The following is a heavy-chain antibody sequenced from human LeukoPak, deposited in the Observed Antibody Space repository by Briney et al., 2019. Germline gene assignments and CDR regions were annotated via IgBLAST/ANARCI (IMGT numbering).Heavy chain of an antibody. CDR3: ARVGTAMVNHYMDV. Sequence: SETLSLTCAVYGGSFSGYYWSWIRQPPGKGLEWIGYIYYSGSTNYNPSLKSRVTISVDTSKNQFSLELSSVTAADTAVYYCARVGTAMVNHYMDVWGKGTTVTVSS. V-gene: IGHV4-59*01. CDR1: GGSFSGYY. CDR2: IYYSGST. D-gene: IGHD5-18*01. J-gene: IGHJ6*03.